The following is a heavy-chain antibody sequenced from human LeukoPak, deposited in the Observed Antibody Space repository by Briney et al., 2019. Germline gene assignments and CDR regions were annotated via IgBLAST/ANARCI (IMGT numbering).Heavy chain of an antibody. CDR2: IYYNGHT. V-gene: IGHV4-31*03. CDR1: GGSISNGGYY. CDR3: ANYASRTYRFDP. J-gene: IGHJ5*02. Sequence: SETLSLTCTVSGGSISNGGYYWSWIRQLPGKGLEWIGYIYYNGHTYYNPSLKSRVVISVDTSKNQFSLKLSSVTAADTAVYYCANYASRTYRFDPWGQGTLVTVSS. D-gene: IGHD3-10*01.